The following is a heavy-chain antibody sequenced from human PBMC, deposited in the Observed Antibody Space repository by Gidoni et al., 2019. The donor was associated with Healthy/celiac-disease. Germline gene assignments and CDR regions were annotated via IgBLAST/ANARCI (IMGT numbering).Heavy chain of an antibody. Sequence: EVQLLESGGGLVQPGGSLRLSCAASGFPFSRYAMSWVRQAPGKGLEWVSAISGSGGSTYYADSVKGRFTISRDNSKNTLYLQMNSLRAEDTAVYYCAKLLYYDFWSGYPDYWGQGTLVTVSS. V-gene: IGHV3-23*01. CDR1: GFPFSRYA. CDR3: AKLLYYDFWSGYPDY. D-gene: IGHD3-3*01. J-gene: IGHJ4*02. CDR2: ISGSGGST.